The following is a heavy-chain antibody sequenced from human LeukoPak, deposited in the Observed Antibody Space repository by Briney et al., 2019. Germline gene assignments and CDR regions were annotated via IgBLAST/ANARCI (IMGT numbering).Heavy chain of an antibody. Sequence: GRSLRLSCAASGFTFSSYAMSWVRQAPGKGLEWVSAISGSGGSTYYADSVKGRFTISRDNSKNTLYLQMNSLRAEDTAVYYCANPHTIGSSLDYWGQGTLVTVSS. J-gene: IGHJ4*02. CDR3: ANPHTIGSSLDY. CDR1: GFTFSSYA. V-gene: IGHV3-23*01. CDR2: ISGSGGST. D-gene: IGHD2-15*01.